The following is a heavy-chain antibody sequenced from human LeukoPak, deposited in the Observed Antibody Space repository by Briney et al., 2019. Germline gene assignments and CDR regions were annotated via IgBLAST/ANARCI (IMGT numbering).Heavy chain of an antibody. Sequence: SETLSLTCAVYGGSFSGYYWSWIRQPPGKGLEWIGEINHSGSTNYNPSLKSRVTISVDTSKNQFSLKLSSVTAADTAVYYCARVRCSSTREYYYYYMDVWGKGTTVTVSS. CDR2: INHSGST. CDR1: GGSFSGYY. D-gene: IGHD2-2*01. CDR3: ARVRCSSTREYYYYYMDV. V-gene: IGHV4-34*01. J-gene: IGHJ6*03.